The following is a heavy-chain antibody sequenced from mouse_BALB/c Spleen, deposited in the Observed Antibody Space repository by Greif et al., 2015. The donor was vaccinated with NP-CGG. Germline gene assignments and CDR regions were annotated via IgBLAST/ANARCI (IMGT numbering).Heavy chain of an antibody. CDR1: GYTFTSYW. CDR2: INPSNGRT. CDR3: AINDGYYYYAMDY. V-gene: IGHV1S81*02. D-gene: IGHD2-3*01. Sequence: QVPLQQSGAELVKPGASVKLSCKASGYTFTSYWMHWVKQRPGQGLEWIGEINPSNGRTNYNEKFKSKATLTVDKSSSTAYMQLSSLTSEDSAVYYCAINDGYYYYAMDYWGQGTSVTVST. J-gene: IGHJ4*01.